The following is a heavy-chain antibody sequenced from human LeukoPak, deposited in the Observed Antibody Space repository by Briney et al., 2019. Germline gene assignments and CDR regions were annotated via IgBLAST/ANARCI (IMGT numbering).Heavy chain of an antibody. D-gene: IGHD2-2*01. J-gene: IGHJ5*02. CDR3: ARDFSDIVVVPAAIPDLNWFDP. CDR1: GYTFTSYG. CDR2: ISACNGNT. V-gene: IGHV1-18*01. Sequence: GASVKVSCKASGYTFTSYGISWVRQAPGQGLEWMGWISACNGNTNYAQKLQGRVTMTTDTSTSTAYMELRSLRSDDTAVYYCARDFSDIVVVPAAIPDLNWFDPWGQGTLVTVSS.